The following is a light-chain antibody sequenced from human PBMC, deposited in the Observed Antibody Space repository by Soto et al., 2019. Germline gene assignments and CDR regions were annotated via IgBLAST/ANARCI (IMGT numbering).Light chain of an antibody. J-gene: IGKJ1*01. CDR1: HSVSID. CDR2: GAS. CDR3: QQYNKWPLT. Sequence: EIVMTQSPATLSVSPVERAKLYFMASHSVSIDLAWYQQTPGQAPRLLIYGASTRATGIPVRFSGSASGTEFTLTISSLQSEDFTVYYCQQYNKWPLTFGQGTKVDI. V-gene: IGKV3-15*01.